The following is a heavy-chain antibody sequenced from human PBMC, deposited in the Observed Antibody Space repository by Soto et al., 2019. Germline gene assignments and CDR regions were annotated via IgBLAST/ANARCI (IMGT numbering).Heavy chain of an antibody. CDR2: ISYGGNT. V-gene: IGHV4-30-4*01. Sequence: PSETLSLTCTVSGAAINTGDYYWNWIRQPPGKGLEWIGYISYGGNTYYNPSLKSRVTISVDTSKNQFSLKLSSVTAADTAVYYCARRERAAGTDWWFDPWGQGTLVTVSS. D-gene: IGHD6-13*01. J-gene: IGHJ5*02. CDR3: ARRERAAGTDWWFDP. CDR1: GAAINTGDYY.